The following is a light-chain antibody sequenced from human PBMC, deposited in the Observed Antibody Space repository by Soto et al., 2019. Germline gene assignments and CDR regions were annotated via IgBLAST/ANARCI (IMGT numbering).Light chain of an antibody. CDR2: RNN. CDR1: RSNIESNF. V-gene: IGLV1-47*01. CDR3: TVWDDSLRGRL. Sequence: QSVLTQPPSASGTPGQRVTISRSGSRSNIESNFVYWYQQFPGTAPRLLIYRNNQRPSGVPDRFSGPKSGTSASLAISALRSEDEADYYCTVWDDSLRGRLFGGGTQLTVL. J-gene: IGLJ2*01.